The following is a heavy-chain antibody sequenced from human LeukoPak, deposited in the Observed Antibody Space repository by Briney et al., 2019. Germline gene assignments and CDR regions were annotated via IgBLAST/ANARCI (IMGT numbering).Heavy chain of an antibody. V-gene: IGHV5-51*01. D-gene: IGHD3-22*01. CDR3: SRRYDSSGHYYFD. CDR1: GYTFTGYW. CDR2: IYPGDPDT. Sequence: GESLKISCKASGYTFTGYWIAWVRQMPEKGLEWMGIIYPGDPDTRYSPSFQGQVTISADRSITTAYLQWSSLKASDTAMYYCSRRYDSSGHYYFDWGQGTLVTVSS. J-gene: IGHJ4*02.